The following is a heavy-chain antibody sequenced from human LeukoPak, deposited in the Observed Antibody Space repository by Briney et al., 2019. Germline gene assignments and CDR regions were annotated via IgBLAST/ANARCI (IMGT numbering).Heavy chain of an antibody. CDR3: ARGGYYGSGNDFRFDP. CDR1: GGSISSSSYY. D-gene: IGHD3-10*01. CDR2: IYHSGST. V-gene: IGHV4-39*07. Sequence: SETLSLTCTVSGGSISSSSYYWGWIRQPPGKGLEWIGSIYHSGSTYYNPSLKSRVTISVDTSKNQFSLKLSSVTAADTAVYYCARGGYYGSGNDFRFDPWGQGTLVTVSS. J-gene: IGHJ5*02.